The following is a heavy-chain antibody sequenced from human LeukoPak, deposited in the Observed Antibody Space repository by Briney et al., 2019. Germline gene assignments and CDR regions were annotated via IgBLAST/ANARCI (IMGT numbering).Heavy chain of an antibody. CDR2: IYHSGST. V-gene: IGHV4-4*02. Sequence: SETLSLTCAVSGGSFSSNEWWSWVRQPPGKGLEWIGSIYHSGSTYYNPSLKSRVTISVDTSKNQFSLKLSSVTAADTAVYYCARVKGRVKSPLDYWGQGTLVTVSS. J-gene: IGHJ4*02. D-gene: IGHD1-26*01. CDR3: ARVKGRVKSPLDY. CDR1: GGSFSSNEW.